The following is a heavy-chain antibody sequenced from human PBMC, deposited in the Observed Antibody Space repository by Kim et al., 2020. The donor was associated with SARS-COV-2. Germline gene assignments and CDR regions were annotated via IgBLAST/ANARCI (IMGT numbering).Heavy chain of an antibody. CDR1: GFTFSSYW. V-gene: IGHV3-7*03. CDR2: IKQDGSEK. CDR3: ARDYSSSWYGPRYYYYGMDV. D-gene: IGHD6-13*01. Sequence: GGSRRLSCAASGFTFSSYWMSWVRQAPGKGLEWVANIKQDGSEKYYVDSVKGRFTISRDNAKNSLYLQMNSLRAEDTAVYYCARDYSSSWYGPRYYYYGMDVWGQGTTVTVSS. J-gene: IGHJ6*02.